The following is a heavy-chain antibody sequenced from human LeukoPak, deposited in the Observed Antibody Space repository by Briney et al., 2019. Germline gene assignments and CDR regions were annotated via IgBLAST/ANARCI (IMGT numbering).Heavy chain of an antibody. D-gene: IGHD1-26*01. Sequence: ASVKVSCKASGYTFTSYYMHWVRQAPGQGLEWMGLINPTGGSTGYAQKFQGRVTMTRDMSTSTDYMELSSLRSEDTAIYYCARDNSVGDNAWWFDPWGQGTLVTVPS. CDR2: INPTGGST. CDR3: ARDNSVGDNAWWFDP. CDR1: GYTFTSYY. J-gene: IGHJ5*02. V-gene: IGHV1-46*01.